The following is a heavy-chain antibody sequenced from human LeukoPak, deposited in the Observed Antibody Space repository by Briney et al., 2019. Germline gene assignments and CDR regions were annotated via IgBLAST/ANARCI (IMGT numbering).Heavy chain of an antibody. J-gene: IGHJ4*02. Sequence: GRSLRLSCAASGFTFSNYGMHWVRQAPGKGLEWVAVISYDGSIKFSADSVKGRFTISRDNSKNTLYLQMISLRAEDTAVYYCAKRDYYYDSSGYYYERGFDFWGQGTLVTVSS. D-gene: IGHD3-22*01. CDR1: GFTFSNYG. V-gene: IGHV3-30*18. CDR3: AKRDYYYDSSGYYYERGFDF. CDR2: ISYDGSIK.